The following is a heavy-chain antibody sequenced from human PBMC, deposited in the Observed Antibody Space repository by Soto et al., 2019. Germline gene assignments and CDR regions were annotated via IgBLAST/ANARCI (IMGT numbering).Heavy chain of an antibody. J-gene: IGHJ3*02. D-gene: IGHD2-2*03. Sequence: ASVKVSCKASGYTFTSYVISWVRQAPGQGLEWMGWISAYNGNTNYAQKLQGRVTMTTDTSTSTAYMELRSLRSDDTAVYYCARDPLDIVVVPAESDAFEIWGQGTMVTVSS. CDR2: ISAYNGNT. CDR1: GYTFTSYV. V-gene: IGHV1-18*01. CDR3: ARDPLDIVVVPAESDAFEI.